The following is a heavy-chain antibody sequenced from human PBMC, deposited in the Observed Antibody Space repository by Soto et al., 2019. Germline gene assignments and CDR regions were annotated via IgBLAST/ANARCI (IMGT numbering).Heavy chain of an antibody. Sequence: SVKVSCKASGGTFSSYAISWVRQAPGQGLEWMGGIIPIFGTANYAQEFQGRVTITADESTSTAYMELSSLRSEDTAVYYCARTLEYYYDSSGYYNWFDPWGQGTLVTVSS. J-gene: IGHJ5*02. CDR1: GGTFSSYA. V-gene: IGHV1-69*13. CDR3: ARTLEYYYDSSGYYNWFDP. CDR2: IIPIFGTA. D-gene: IGHD3-22*01.